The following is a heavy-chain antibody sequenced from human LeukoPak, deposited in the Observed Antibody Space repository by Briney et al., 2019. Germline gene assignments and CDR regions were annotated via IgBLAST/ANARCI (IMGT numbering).Heavy chain of an antibody. V-gene: IGHV3-64*02. D-gene: IGHD1-26*01. CDR2: ISSNGGET. CDR1: GFSFSSYV. CDR3: ARGRSPRGYYYGMEV. J-gene: IGHJ6*02. Sequence: GGSLRLSCAASGFSFSSYVMHWVRQAPGKGLEYVSAISSNGGETYYADSVKGRFTISRDNSKNALYLQMGSLRVEDMAVYYCARGRSPRGYYYGMEVWGQGTTVTVS.